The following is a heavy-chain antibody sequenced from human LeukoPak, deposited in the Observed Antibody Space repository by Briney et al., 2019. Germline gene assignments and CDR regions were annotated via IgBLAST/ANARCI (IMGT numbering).Heavy chain of an antibody. J-gene: IGHJ6*04. D-gene: IGHD3-16*01. CDR2: ISYDGSNK. V-gene: IGHV3-30-3*01. CDR3: ANGFGAGLVYYYYGRDV. CDR1: GFTFSSYA. Sequence: GGSLRLSCAASGFTFSSYAMHWVRQAPGKGLEWVAVISYDGSNKYYADSVKGRFTISRDNSKSTLYLQMNSLRAEDTAVYYCANGFGAGLVYYYYGRDVGAKGTTVTVSS.